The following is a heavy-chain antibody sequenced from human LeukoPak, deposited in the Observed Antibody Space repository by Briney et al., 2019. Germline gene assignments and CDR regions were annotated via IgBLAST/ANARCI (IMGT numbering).Heavy chain of an antibody. V-gene: IGHV1-46*01. J-gene: IGHJ4*02. CDR1: GYTFTSYS. CDR3: ARGGMVRDRRHFQFDH. CDR2: INPNGGST. D-gene: IGHD3-10*01. Sequence: ASVKASCKASGYTFTSYSMHWVRQAPGQGLEWMGIINPNGGSTIYAQKFQGRVTMTRDTSTSTVYMDLTSLRSEDTAVYYCARGGMVRDRRHFQFDHWGQGTLVTVSS.